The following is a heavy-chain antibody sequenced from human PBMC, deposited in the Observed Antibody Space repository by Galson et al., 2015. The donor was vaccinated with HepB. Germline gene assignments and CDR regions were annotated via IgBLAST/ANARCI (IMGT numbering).Heavy chain of an antibody. D-gene: IGHD3-16*01. CDR2: VSGSAHII. Sequence: SLRLSCAASGFTLSTYAMSWVRQAPGKGLEWVSAVSGSAHIIYYADSVKGRFTISRDNSKNTLYLQMDSLRAEDTAVYYCARYYGDNGRPHGYGMDVWGQGTTVTVSS. CDR1: GFTLSTYA. V-gene: IGHV3-23*01. CDR3: ARYYGDNGRPHGYGMDV. J-gene: IGHJ6*02.